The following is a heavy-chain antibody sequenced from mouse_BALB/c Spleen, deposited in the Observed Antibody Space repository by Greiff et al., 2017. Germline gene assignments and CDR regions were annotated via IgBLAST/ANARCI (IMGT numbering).Heavy chain of an antibody. CDR1: GFTFSSYA. D-gene: IGHD2-4*01. CDR2: ISSGGST. CDR3: ARGTMIDYYFDY. V-gene: IGHV5-6-5*01. J-gene: IGHJ2*01. Sequence: EVKLVESGGGLVKPGGSLKLSCAASGFTFSSYAMSWVRQTPEKRLEWVASISSGGSTYYPDSVKGRFTISRDNARNILYLQMSSLRSEDTAMYYCARGTMIDYYFDYWGQGTTLTVSS.